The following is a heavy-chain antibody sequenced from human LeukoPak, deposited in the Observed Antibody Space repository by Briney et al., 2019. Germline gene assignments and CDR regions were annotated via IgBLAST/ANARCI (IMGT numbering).Heavy chain of an antibody. CDR3: ARSGYYDILTGYYLFDY. D-gene: IGHD3-9*01. Sequence: ASVKVSCKASGGTFSSYAISWVRQAPGQGLEWMGWISAYNGNTNYAQRLQGRVTMATDTSTSTAYMELRSLRSDDTAVYYCARSGYYDILTGYYLFDYWGQGTLVTVSS. V-gene: IGHV1-18*01. CDR2: ISAYNGNT. CDR1: GGTFSSYA. J-gene: IGHJ4*02.